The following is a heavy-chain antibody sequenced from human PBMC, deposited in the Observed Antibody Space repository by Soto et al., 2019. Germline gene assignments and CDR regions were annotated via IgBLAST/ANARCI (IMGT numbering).Heavy chain of an antibody. D-gene: IGHD2-15*01. CDR1: GYSFTSYW. J-gene: IGHJ4*02. CDR3: ARQYCSGGSCYSIDY. Sequence: PGESLKISCKGSGYSFTSYWIGWVRQMPGKGLEWMGIIYPGDSDTRYSPSFQGQVTFSADKSISTAYLQWSSLKASDTAMYYCARQYCSGGSCYSIDYWGQGTLVTVSS. V-gene: IGHV5-51*01. CDR2: IYPGDSDT.